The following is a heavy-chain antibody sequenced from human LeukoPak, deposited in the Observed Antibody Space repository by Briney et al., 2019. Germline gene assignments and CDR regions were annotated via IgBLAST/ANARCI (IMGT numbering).Heavy chain of an antibody. V-gene: IGHV1-8*01. Sequence: GASVKVSCKASGYTFTSYDIDWVRQATGQWLELMGWMNPNSGNTGYAQKFQGRVTMTRNTSISTAYMELSSLRSEDTAVYYCVRAPRDSSTMLDYWGQGTLVTVSS. J-gene: IGHJ4*02. CDR1: GYTFTSYD. D-gene: IGHD6-13*01. CDR2: MNPNSGNT. CDR3: VRAPRDSSTMLDY.